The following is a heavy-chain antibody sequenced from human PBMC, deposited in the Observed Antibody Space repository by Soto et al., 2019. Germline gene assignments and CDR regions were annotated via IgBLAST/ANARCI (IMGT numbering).Heavy chain of an antibody. D-gene: IGHD2-8*02. Sequence: QVQLQESGPGLVKPSETLSLTCSVSGGSINSYYWSWLRQSPGRGLDWIGYIHYTGSTNYSPSLKSRVIISIATTKSQFSLKLNSVTAADTAIYCCARRHCYGSICCPYYFDLWGRGTLVTVSS. V-gene: IGHV4-59*08. J-gene: IGHJ2*01. CDR2: IHYTGST. CDR3: ARRHCYGSICCPYYFDL. CDR1: GGSINSYY.